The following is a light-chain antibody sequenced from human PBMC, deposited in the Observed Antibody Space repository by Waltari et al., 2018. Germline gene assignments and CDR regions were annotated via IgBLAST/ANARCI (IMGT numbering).Light chain of an antibody. CDR1: QDITANS. CDR3: QQYGTSPRT. V-gene: IGKV3-20*01. Sequence: EIVLTQSPGTLSLSPGDRATLSCRASQDITANSLAWYQQRPGQAPRLLVSGVSNRASGIPERFTGSGSGTDFIHTISRVEPEDFAVYYCQQYGTSPRTFGQGTKVEI. J-gene: IGKJ1*01. CDR2: GVS.